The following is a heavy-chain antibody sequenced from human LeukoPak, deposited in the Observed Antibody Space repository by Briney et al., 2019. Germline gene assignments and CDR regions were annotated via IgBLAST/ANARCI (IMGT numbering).Heavy chain of an antibody. CDR2: IYHSGST. D-gene: IGHD1-26*01. CDR3: SGSYLYCYYYYMHV. Sequence: PSETLSLTCTVSGGSISSGTYYWAWIRQPPGRGLEWIGTIYHSGSTYYNPSLKSRVTISVDKSKNQFSLKLSSVTAADTAVYYCSGSYLYCYYYYMHVWGKGTTVTISS. J-gene: IGHJ6*03. CDR1: GGSISSGTYY. V-gene: IGHV4-39*07.